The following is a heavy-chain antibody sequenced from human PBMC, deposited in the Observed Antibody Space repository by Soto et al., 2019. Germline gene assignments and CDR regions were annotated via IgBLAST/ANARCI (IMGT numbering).Heavy chain of an antibody. D-gene: IGHD3-3*01. V-gene: IGHV3-30-3*01. CDR1: GFTFSSYA. Sequence: QVQLVESGGGVVQPGRSLRLSCAASGFTFSSYAMHWVRQAPGKGLEGVAVISYDGSNKYYADSVKGRFTISRDNSKNTLYLQMNTLRAEDTAVYYCARDEIRFSWAYGMDVWGHGTTVTVSS. J-gene: IGHJ6*02. CDR3: ARDEIRFSWAYGMDV. CDR2: ISYDGSNK.